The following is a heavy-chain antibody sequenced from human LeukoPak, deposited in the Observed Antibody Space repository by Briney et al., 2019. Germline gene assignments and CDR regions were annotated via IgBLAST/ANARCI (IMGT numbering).Heavy chain of an antibody. CDR2: ISGSGGST. D-gene: IGHD4-11*01. CDR3: ATIRALGNYGY. CDR1: GFTFSSYA. V-gene: IGHV3-23*01. Sequence: GGSLRLSCAASGFTFSSYAMSWVRQAPGKGLEWVSAISGSGGSTYYADSVKGRFTISRDNSKNTLYLQMNSLRAEDTAVYYCATIRALGNYGYWGQGTLVTVSS. J-gene: IGHJ4*02.